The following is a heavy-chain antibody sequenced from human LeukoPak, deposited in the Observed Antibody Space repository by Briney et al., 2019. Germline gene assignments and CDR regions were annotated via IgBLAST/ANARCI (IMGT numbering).Heavy chain of an antibody. J-gene: IGHJ4*02. CDR1: GYTFTSYG. CDR3: ARDHASDYYDSSGYYFPYYFDY. V-gene: IGHV1-18*01. CDR2: ISAYNGNT. Sequence: ASVTVSCKASGYTFTSYGISWVRQAPGQGLEWMGWISAYNGNTNYAQKLQGRVTMTTDTSTSTAYMELRSLRSDDTAVYYCARDHASDYYDSSGYYFPYYFDYWGQGTLVTVSS. D-gene: IGHD3-22*01.